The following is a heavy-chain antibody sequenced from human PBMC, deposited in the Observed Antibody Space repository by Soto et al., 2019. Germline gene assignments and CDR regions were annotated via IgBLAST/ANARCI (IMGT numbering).Heavy chain of an antibody. D-gene: IGHD5-18*01. CDR3: ARGLYSYGLNYYYGMDV. V-gene: IGHV4-30-4*01. CDR2: IYYSGST. CDR1: GCSSSSGDYY. Sequence: SQLLSLTCTVSGCSSSSGDYYWSWIRQPPGKGQEWIGYIYYSGSTYYNPSLKSRVNISVDTSKNQFSLKLSSVTAADTAVYYCARGLYSYGLNYYYGMDVWGQGTTVTVSS. J-gene: IGHJ6*02.